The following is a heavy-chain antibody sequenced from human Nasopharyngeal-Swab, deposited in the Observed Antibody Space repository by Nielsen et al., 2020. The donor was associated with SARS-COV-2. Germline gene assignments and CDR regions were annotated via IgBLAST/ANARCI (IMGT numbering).Heavy chain of an antibody. J-gene: IGHJ6*02. CDR2: INSDGSTT. CDR1: GFTLSNYW. Sequence: ETLSLTCAASGFTLSNYWTHWFRQAPGKGLAWVALINSDGSTTSYADSVKGRFTISRDDGKNTLYLEMNSLRAGDTAVYYCARERTDCSGGSCYSYGMDVWGQGTTVTVSS. CDR3: ARERTDCSGGSCYSYGMDV. V-gene: IGHV3-74*01. D-gene: IGHD2-15*01.